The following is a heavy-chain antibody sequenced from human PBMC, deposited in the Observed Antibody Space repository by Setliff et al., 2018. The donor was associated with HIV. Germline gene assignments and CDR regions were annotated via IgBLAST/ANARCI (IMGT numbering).Heavy chain of an antibody. D-gene: IGHD3-22*01. J-gene: IGHJ5*02. CDR2: TSSSGATI. Sequence: PGGSLRLSCAASGFTFSSYSMNWVRQAPGKGLDWVSYTSSSGATIYYADSVKGRFTIYRDNTKNSLYLQMNILRTEDTAVYYCARKYYDSSRVLREEGFDPWGQGTLVTVSS. V-gene: IGHV3-48*04. CDR3: ARKYYDSSRVLREEGFDP. CDR1: GFTFSSYS.